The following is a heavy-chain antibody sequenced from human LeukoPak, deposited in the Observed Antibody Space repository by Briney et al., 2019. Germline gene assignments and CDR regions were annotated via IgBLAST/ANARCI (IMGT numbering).Heavy chain of an antibody. CDR3: ARDGVWFGEQLDY. D-gene: IGHD3-10*01. CDR1: GFTLSSYA. J-gene: IGHJ4*02. V-gene: IGHV3-23*01. Sequence: GGSLRLSCAASGFTLSSYAVSWVRQAPGRGLAWVSAVSGDGTTTYYADSVKGRFTLSRDNSKNTLFLQMNSLRAEDTAVYYCARDGVWFGEQLDYWGQGTLVTVSS. CDR2: VSGDGTTT.